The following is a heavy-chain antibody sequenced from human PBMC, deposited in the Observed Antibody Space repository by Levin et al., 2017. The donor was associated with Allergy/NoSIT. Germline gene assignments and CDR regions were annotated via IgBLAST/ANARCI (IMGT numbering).Heavy chain of an antibody. CDR3: ARRGPRQGNRMYAFDI. V-gene: IGHV4-34*01. D-gene: IGHD6-6*01. J-gene: IGHJ3*02. Sequence: SQTLSLTCAVYGGSFSDYYWSWIRQPPGKGLEWIGEINHSGSTNYSPSLKSRVTISVDTSKNQFSLKLSSVTAADTAVYYCARRGPRQGNRMYAFDIWGQGTMVTVSS. CDR1: GGSFSDYY. CDR2: INHSGST.